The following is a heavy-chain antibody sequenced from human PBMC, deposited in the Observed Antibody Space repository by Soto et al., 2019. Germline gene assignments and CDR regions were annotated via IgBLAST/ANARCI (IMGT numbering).Heavy chain of an antibody. CDR3: ARASETPTIFGVALPYFFDS. CDR2: IYYSGST. Sequence: PSETLSLTCTVSGGSISSSSYYWGWIRQPPGKGLEWIGSIYYSGSTYYNPSLKSRLTISVDTSKNQFSLKLSSVTAADTAVYYCARASETPTIFGVALPYFFDSWGQGTLVTVSS. D-gene: IGHD3-3*01. V-gene: IGHV4-39*07. J-gene: IGHJ4*01. CDR1: GGSISSSSYY.